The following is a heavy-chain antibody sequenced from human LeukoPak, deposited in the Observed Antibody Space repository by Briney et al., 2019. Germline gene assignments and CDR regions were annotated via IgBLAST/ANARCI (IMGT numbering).Heavy chain of an antibody. V-gene: IGHV3-64*01. Sequence: QPGGSLRLSCAASGFTFSSYAMYWVRQAPGKGLEYVSAITSNGRSTYDANSVRGRFIISRDNAENSLYLQVNSLRAEDTAVYYCARLFCSSTSCYYFDYWGQGSLVTVSS. CDR3: ARLFCSSTSCYYFDY. J-gene: IGHJ4*02. CDR2: ITSNGRST. CDR1: GFTFSSYA. D-gene: IGHD2-2*01.